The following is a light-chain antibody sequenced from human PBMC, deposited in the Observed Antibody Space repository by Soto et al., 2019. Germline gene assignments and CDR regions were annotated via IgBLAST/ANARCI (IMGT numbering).Light chain of an antibody. Sequence: QSVLTQPPSVSAAPGQKVTISCSGSSSNIGNNYLYWYRQLPGTAPKLLIYDNNKRPSGTADRFSGSTSGTSATLGINGLQTGDEADYYCGTWDSSRGAVVFGGGTKLTVL. V-gene: IGLV1-51*01. CDR2: DNN. CDR3: GTWDSSRGAVV. J-gene: IGLJ2*01. CDR1: SSNIGNNY.